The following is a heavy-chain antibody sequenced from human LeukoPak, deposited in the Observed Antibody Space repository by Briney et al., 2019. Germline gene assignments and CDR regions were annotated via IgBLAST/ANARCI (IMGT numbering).Heavy chain of an antibody. V-gene: IGHV3-21*01. Sequence: GGSLRLSCAASGFTFSSYSMNWVRQAPGKGLEWVSSISSSSSYIHYADSVKGRFTISRDNAKNSLYLQMNSLRAEDTAVYYCARAPTYYYGSGSYYPNWFDPWGQGTLVTVSS. J-gene: IGHJ5*02. CDR3: ARAPTYYYGSGSYYPNWFDP. CDR1: GFTFSSYS. CDR2: ISSSSSYI. D-gene: IGHD3-10*01.